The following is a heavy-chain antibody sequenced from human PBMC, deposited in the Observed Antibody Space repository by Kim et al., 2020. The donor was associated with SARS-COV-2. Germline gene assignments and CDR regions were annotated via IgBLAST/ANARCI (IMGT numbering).Heavy chain of an antibody. D-gene: IGHD6-19*01. CDR3: ARYSIAVAGYYFDY. Sequence: PPHRRRVTIAVDTSKNQFSLKLSSVTAADTAVYYCARYSIAVAGYYFDYWGQGTLVTVSS. V-gene: IGHV4-39*01. J-gene: IGHJ4*02.